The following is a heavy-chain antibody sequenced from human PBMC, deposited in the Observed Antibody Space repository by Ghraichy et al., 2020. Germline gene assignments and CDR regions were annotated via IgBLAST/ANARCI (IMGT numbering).Heavy chain of an antibody. V-gene: IGHV2-5*02. CDR3: AHRRPSARYASSSGLWADYFDN. D-gene: IGHD6-6*01. CDR2: IYWDDDK. CDR1: GFSFSTGGEG. J-gene: IGHJ4*02. Sequence: SGPTLVKPTQTLTLTCTFSGFSFSTGGEGVGWIRQPPGKALESLALIYWDDDKRYNPSLKNRLSITKDTSKNQVVLTMTNMEPVDTGTYYCAHRRPSARYASSSGLWADYFDNWGQGTLVTVSS.